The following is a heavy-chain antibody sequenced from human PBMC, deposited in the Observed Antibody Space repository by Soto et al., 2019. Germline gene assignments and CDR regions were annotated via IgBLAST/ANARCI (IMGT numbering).Heavy chain of an antibody. CDR3: ARGQSYYYYYYMDV. CDR2: IYYSGST. V-gene: IGHV4-59*02. Sequence: PGGSLRLSCAASGFTVSSNYMCWVRQAPGKGLEWIGYIYYSGSTNYNPSLKSRVTISVDTSKNQFSLKLSSVTAADTAVYYCARGQSYYYYYYMDVWGKGTTVTVSS. CDR1: GFTVSSNY. J-gene: IGHJ6*03.